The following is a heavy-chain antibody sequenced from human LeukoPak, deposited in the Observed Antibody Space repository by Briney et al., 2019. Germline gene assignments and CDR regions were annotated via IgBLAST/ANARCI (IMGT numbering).Heavy chain of an antibody. V-gene: IGHV3-66*01. J-gene: IGHJ6*02. CDR1: GFTVSSNY. CDR2: IYSGGST. D-gene: IGHD3-10*01. CDR3: AREGLWSGSRYGMGV. Sequence: GGSLRLSCAASGFTVSSNYMSWVRQAPGKGLEWVSVIYSGGSTYYADSVKGRFTISRDNSKNTLYLQMNSLRAEDTAVYYCAREGLWSGSRYGMGVWGQGTTVTVSS.